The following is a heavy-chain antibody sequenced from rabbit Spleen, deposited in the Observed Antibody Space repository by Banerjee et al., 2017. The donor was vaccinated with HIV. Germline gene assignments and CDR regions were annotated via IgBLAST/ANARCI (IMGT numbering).Heavy chain of an antibody. V-gene: IGHV1S40*01. Sequence: QSLEESGGDLVKPEGSLTLTCKASGVSLNDKDVMCWVRQAPGKGLEWISCIAGSSSGFTYSATWAKGRFTCSKTSSTTVTLQMTSLTVADTATYFCARGGSDVYYVMDLWGPGTLVTVS. CDR1: GVSLNDKDV. CDR2: IAGSSSGFT. CDR3: ARGGSDVYYVMDL. D-gene: IGHD4-2*01. J-gene: IGHJ6*01.